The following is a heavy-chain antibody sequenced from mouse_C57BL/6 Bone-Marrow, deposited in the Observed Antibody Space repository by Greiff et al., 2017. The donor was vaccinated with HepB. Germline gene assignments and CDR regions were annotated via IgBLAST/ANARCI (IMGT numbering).Heavy chain of an antibody. V-gene: IGHV1-50*01. CDR3: ARFNYDYDGSWFAY. CDR2: IDPSDSYT. J-gene: IGHJ3*01. CDR1: GYTFTSYW. D-gene: IGHD2-4*01. Sequence: QVQLQQPGAELVKPGASVKLSCKASGYTFTSYWMQWVKQRPGQGLEWIGEIDPSDSYTNYNQKFKGKATLTVDTSSSTAYMQLSSLTSEDSAVYYCARFNYDYDGSWFAYWGQGTLVTVSA.